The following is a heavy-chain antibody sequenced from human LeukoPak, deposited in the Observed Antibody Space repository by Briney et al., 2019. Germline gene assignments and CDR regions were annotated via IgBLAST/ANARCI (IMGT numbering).Heavy chain of an antibody. CDR2: IRGSGGST. D-gene: IGHD5-24*01. CDR3: AKGGLRWLQPDAFDI. V-gene: IGHV3-23*01. J-gene: IGHJ3*02. Sequence: GGSLRLSCAASGFTFSSYAMSWVRQAPGKGLEWVSAIRGSGGSTYYADSVKGRFTISRDNSKNPLYLQMNSLRAEDTAVYYCAKGGLRWLQPDAFDIWGQGTMVTVSS. CDR1: GFTFSSYA.